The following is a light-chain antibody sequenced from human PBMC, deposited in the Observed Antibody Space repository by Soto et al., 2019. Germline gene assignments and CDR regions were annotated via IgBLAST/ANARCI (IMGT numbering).Light chain of an antibody. CDR1: QSLSYW. CDR2: KAS. Sequence: DIQMTQSPSTLSASVGDTVTITCRASQSLSYWLAWYQQKPGQAPKLLIHKASTLESGVPSRFSGSVSGTEYTLTISSLQPDDFATFYCQQYDRFPYTLGQGTKLEIK. V-gene: IGKV1-5*03. J-gene: IGKJ2*01. CDR3: QQYDRFPYT.